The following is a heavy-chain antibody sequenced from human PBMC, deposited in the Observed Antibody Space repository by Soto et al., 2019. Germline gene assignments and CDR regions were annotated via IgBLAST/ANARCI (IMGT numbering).Heavy chain of an antibody. Sequence: QVQLVQSGAEVKKPGASVKVSCKASGYTFTSYDINWVRQATGQGLEWMGWMNPNSGNTGYAQKFQGRVTMPRNTSISTAYMELSSLRSEDTAVYYCARGLRESSSWYRYYYSGMDVWGQGTTVTVSS. D-gene: IGHD6-13*01. J-gene: IGHJ6*02. CDR1: GYTFTSYD. V-gene: IGHV1-8*01. CDR2: MNPNSGNT. CDR3: ARGLRESSSWYRYYYSGMDV.